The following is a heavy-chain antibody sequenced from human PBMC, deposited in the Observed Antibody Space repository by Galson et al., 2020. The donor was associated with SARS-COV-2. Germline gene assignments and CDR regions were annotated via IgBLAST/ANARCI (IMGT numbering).Heavy chain of an antibody. CDR3: AREQWGSYYYGMDA. V-gene: IGHV3-7*01. D-gene: IGHD6-19*01. J-gene: IGHJ6*02. CDR2: IKQDGSER. Sequence: GGSLRLSCAASGFTFSSYWMNWVRQAPGEGLEWVASIKQDGSERFCADSVEGRFTISRDNAKNSLYLQMNSLRAEDTAVYYCAREQWGSYYYGMDAWGQGTTVTVSS. CDR1: GFTFSSYW.